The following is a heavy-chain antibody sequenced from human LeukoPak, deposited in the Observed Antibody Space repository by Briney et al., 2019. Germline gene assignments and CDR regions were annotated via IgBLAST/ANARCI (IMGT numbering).Heavy chain of an antibody. V-gene: IGHV3-33*06. D-gene: IGHD2/OR15-2a*01. J-gene: IGHJ2*01. CDR1: GFTFSSYG. CDR3: AKAVSGYWYFDL. CDR2: IWYDGSNK. Sequence: GGSLRLSCAASGFTFSSYGMHWVRQAPGKGLEWVAVIWYDGSNKYYADSVKGRFTISRDNSKNTLYLQMNSLRAEDTAVYYCAKAVSGYWYFDLWGRGTLVTVSS.